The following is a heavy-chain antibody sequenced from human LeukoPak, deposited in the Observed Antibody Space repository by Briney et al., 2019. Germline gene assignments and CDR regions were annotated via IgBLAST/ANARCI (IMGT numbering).Heavy chain of an antibody. J-gene: IGHJ4*02. V-gene: IGHV4-30-4*08. D-gene: IGHD6-19*01. CDR2: IYYSGST. CDR1: GGSISSGDYY. CDR3: ARDRYSSGWYRPDYFDY. Sequence: SETLSLTCTVSGGSISSGDYYWSWVRQPPGKGLEWIGYIYYSGSTYYNPSLKSRVTISVDTSKNQFSLKLGSVTAADTAVYYCARDRYSSGWYRPDYFDYWGQGTLVTVSS.